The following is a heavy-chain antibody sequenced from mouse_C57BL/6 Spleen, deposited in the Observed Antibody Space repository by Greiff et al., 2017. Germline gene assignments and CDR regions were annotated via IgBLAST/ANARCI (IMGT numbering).Heavy chain of an antibody. CDR1: GYTFTSYW. D-gene: IGHD2-1*01. CDR3: AGGDYGNYDYAMDY. Sequence: QVQLQQPGAELVRPGSSVKLSCKASGYTFTSYWMDWVKQRPGQGLEWIGNIYPSDSETHYNQKFKDKATLTVDKSSSTAYMQLSSLTSEDSAVYYGAGGDYGNYDYAMDYWGQGTSVTVSS. V-gene: IGHV1-61*01. CDR2: IYPSDSET. J-gene: IGHJ4*01.